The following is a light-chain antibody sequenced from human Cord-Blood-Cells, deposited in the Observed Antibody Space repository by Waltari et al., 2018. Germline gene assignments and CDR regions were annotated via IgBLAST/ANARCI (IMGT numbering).Light chain of an antibody. V-gene: IGKV3-20*01. CDR2: GAS. CDR1: QSVSSSY. J-gene: IGKJ1*01. CDR3: QQYGSSLPWT. Sequence: EIVLTQSPGTLSLSPGERATLSCRASQSVSSSYLAWYQQKPGQAPRLLIYGASSRATGIPDRVSGSGSGTDFTLTISRLEPEDFAVYYCQQYGSSLPWTFGQGTKVEIK.